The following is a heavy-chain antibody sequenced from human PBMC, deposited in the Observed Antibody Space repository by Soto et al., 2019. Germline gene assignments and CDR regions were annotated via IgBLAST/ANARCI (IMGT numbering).Heavy chain of an antibody. CDR1: DGSFSDNS. V-gene: IGHV4-34*01. J-gene: IGHJ4*02. Sequence: PSETLSLTCAVHDGSFSDNSWTWIRQPPGKGLEWIGEINPSGTTTYNPSLQSRVTISIETSKSQVFLNMKSVTAADTAKYYCARVRIQLWFKDFDYWRQGSLVTVSS. D-gene: IGHD5-18*01. CDR2: INPSGTT. CDR3: ARVRIQLWFKDFDY.